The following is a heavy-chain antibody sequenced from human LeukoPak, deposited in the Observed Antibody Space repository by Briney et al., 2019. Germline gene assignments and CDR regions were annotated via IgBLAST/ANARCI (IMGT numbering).Heavy chain of an antibody. Sequence: ASVKVSCKASGYTFTSYDINWVRQATGQGLEWMGWMNPNSGNTGYAQKFQGRVTMTRNTSISTAYMELSSLRSEDTAVYYCARGLLPATGATYYYYYYMDVWGKGTTVTVSS. CDR1: GYTFTSYD. CDR2: MNPNSGNT. V-gene: IGHV1-8*01. D-gene: IGHD2-15*01. J-gene: IGHJ6*03. CDR3: ARGLLPATGATYYYYYYMDV.